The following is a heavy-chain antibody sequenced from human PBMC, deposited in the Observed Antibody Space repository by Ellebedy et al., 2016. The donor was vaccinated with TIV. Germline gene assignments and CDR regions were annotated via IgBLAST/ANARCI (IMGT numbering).Heavy chain of an antibody. CDR3: AKDFVTPGPG. CDR2: ISASGGST. D-gene: IGHD3-16*02. V-gene: IGHV3-23*01. J-gene: IGHJ4*02. CDR1: GFTFSSLA. Sequence: GESLKISCAASGFTFSSLAMNWVRQAPGKGLEWVSGISASGGSTYYADYVKGRFNISRDNSKNMLYLRMNSLRAEDTAVYYCAKDFVTPGPGWGQGTLVTVSS.